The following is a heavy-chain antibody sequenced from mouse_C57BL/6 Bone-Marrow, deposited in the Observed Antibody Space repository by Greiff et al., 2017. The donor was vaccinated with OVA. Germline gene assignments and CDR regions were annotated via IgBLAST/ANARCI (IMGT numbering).Heavy chain of an antibody. Sequence: VKLMESGAELVKPGASVKLSCKASGYTFTEYTIHWVKQRSGQGLEWIGWFYPGSGSIKYNEKFKDKATLTADKSSSTVYMELSRLTSEDSAVYFCARHEDVGANWDYFDYWGQGTTLTVSS. CDR2: FYPGSGSI. D-gene: IGHD4-1*01. CDR3: ARHEDVGANWDYFDY. CDR1: GYTFTEYT. J-gene: IGHJ2*01. V-gene: IGHV1-62-2*01.